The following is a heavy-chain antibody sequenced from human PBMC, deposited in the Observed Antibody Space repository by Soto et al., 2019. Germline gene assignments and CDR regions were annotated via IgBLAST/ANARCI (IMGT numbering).Heavy chain of an antibody. CDR1: GYSFTSYW. D-gene: IGHD3-9*01. CDR2: IDPSDSYT. J-gene: IGHJ6*02. V-gene: IGHV5-10-1*01. Sequence: GESLNISCKGSGYSFTSYWISWVRQMPGKGLEWMGRIDPSDSYTNYSPSFQGHVTISADKSISTAYLQWSSLKASDTAMYYCATANYDILTGYSGYYYYYGMDVWGQGTTVTVSS. CDR3: ATANYDILTGYSGYYYYYGMDV.